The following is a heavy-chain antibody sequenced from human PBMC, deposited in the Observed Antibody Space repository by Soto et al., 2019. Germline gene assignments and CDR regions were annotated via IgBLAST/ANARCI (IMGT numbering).Heavy chain of an antibody. CDR1: GYSFTSYW. J-gene: IGHJ6*02. Sequence: GESLKISCKGSGYSFTSYWIGWVRQMPGKGLEWMRIIYPGDSDTRYSPSFQGQVTISADKSISTAYLQWSSLKASDTAMYYCARHSCFFSSYYYYYDGMDVWGQRTTVPVS. CDR2: IYPGDSDT. CDR3: ARHSCFFSSYYYYYDGMDV. V-gene: IGHV5-51*01. D-gene: IGHD2-2*01.